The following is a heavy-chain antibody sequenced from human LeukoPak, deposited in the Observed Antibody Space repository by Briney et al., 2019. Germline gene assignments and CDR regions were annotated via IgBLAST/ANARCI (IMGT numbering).Heavy chain of an antibody. CDR2: ISGSGGST. V-gene: IGHV3-23*01. J-gene: IGHJ4*02. Sequence: PGGSLRLSCAASGFTFSSYGMHWVRQAPGKGLEWVSAISGSGGSTYYADSVKGRFTISRDNSKNTLYLQMNSLRAEDTAVYYCAKGYCSGGSCPIDYWGQGTLVTVSS. CDR1: GFTFSSYG. D-gene: IGHD2-15*01. CDR3: AKGYCSGGSCPIDY.